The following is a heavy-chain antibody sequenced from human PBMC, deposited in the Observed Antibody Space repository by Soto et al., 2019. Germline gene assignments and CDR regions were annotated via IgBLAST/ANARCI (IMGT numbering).Heavy chain of an antibody. J-gene: IGHJ4*02. V-gene: IGHV4-59*01. CDR2: IYYTVDT. CDR1: GDSMDNNY. Sequence: VQLQESGPGLVKPSETLSLTCTVSGDSMDNNYWSWVRQSPGKGLEWIGYIYYTVDTNYNPFLRSRLTILVDTSKNQFSLNLRSVTTADTAVYYCARGGWSHDSWGQGALVTVSS. D-gene: IGHD2-15*01. CDR3: ARGGWSHDS.